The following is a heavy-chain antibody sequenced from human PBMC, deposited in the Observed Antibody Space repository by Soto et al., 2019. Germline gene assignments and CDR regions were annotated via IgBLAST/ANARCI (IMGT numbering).Heavy chain of an antibody. D-gene: IGHD4-17*01. CDR2: ISYDGSNK. V-gene: IGHV3-30-3*01. CDR1: GFTFSSYA. J-gene: IGHJ6*02. Sequence: QVPLVESGGGVVQPGRSLRLSCAASGFTFSSYAMHWVRQAPGKGLEWVAVISYDGSNKYYADSVKGRFTISRDNSKNTLYLQMNSLRAEDTAVYYCARENRTDYGDYGNYYYYGMDVWGQGTTVTVSS. CDR3: ARENRTDYGDYGNYYYYGMDV.